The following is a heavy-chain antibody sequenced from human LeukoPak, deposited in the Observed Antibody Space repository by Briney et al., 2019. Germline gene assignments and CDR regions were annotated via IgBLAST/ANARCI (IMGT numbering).Heavy chain of an antibody. J-gene: IGHJ3*02. CDR1: GFTVSSNY. CDR2: IYSGGST. D-gene: IGHD6-13*01. CDR3: ARDAGAAAGTPLDAFDI. Sequence: GGSLRLSCAASGFTVSSNYMSWVRQAPGKELEWVSVIYSGGSTYYADSVKGRFTISRDNSKNTLYLQMNSLRAEDTAVYYCARDAGAAAGTPLDAFDIWGQGTMVTVSS. V-gene: IGHV3-66*01.